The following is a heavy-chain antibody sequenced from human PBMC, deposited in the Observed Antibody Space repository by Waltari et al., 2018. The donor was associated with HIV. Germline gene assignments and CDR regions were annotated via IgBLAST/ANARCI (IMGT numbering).Heavy chain of an antibody. D-gene: IGHD6-13*01. CDR3: ARGGLAISPAGTRLYTGMDV. CDR1: GFTFSNYL. J-gene: IGHJ6*02. V-gene: IGHV3-30*02. CDR2: IYYDGNNK. Sequence: GGVVQPGGSLKLSCAASGFTFSNYLMHWVRQAPGKGLEWVTFIYYDGNNKNYADSVKGRFTISRDNSKKPLYLQMNSLRHEDTAVYYCARGGLAISPAGTRLYTGMDVWGQGTTVTVSS.